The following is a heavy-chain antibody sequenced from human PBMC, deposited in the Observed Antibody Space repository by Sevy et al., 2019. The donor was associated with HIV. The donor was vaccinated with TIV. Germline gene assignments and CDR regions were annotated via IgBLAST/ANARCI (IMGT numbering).Heavy chain of an antibody. V-gene: IGHV3-73*01. Sequence: GGSLRLSCAASGFTFSDSAMHWVRQASGKGLEWVGRIRSKADNYATAYAASVKGRFTISRDDSKNTAFLQMISLKTEDTAVYYCYVYASSRGGLDFWGLGTLVTVSS. CDR1: GFTFSDSA. J-gene: IGHJ4*02. D-gene: IGHD3-22*01. CDR3: YVYASSRGGLDF. CDR2: IRSKADNYAT.